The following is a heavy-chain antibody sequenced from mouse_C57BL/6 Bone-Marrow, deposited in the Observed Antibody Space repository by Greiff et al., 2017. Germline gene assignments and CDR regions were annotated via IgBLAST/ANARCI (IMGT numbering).Heavy chain of an antibody. Sequence: QVQLQQPGAELVKPGASVKLSCKASGYTFTNYWMHWVKQRPGQGLGWIGMMHPNGGSPDYNEKFKSEATLSVDKSSRTAYMELSSLTSEDSAVYDCARSYDYDDYTMDYWGQGTSVTVSS. CDR2: MHPNGGSP. CDR3: ARSYDYDDYTMDY. J-gene: IGHJ4*01. D-gene: IGHD2-4*01. V-gene: IGHV1-64*01. CDR1: GYTFTNYW.